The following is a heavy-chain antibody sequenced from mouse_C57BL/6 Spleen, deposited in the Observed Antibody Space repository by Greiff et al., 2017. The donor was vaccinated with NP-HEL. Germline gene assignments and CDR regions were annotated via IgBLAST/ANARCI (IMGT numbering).Heavy chain of an antibody. CDR1: GFTFSSYG. CDR3: ARHNYGLYYFDY. CDR2: ISSGGSYT. V-gene: IGHV5-6*01. D-gene: IGHD1-1*01. J-gene: IGHJ2*01. Sequence: VQLKESGGDLVKPGGSLKLSCAASGFTFSSYGMSWVRQTPDKRLEWVATISSGGSYTYYPDSVKGRFTISRDNAKNTLYLQMSSLKSEDTAMYYCARHNYGLYYFDYWGQGTTLTVSS.